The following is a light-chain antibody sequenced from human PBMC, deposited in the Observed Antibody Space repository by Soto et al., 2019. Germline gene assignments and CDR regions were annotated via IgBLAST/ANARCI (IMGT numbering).Light chain of an antibody. V-gene: IGKV1-5*03. Sequence: DIQMTQSPSTLSASVGDRVTITCRASQSISSWLAWYQQKPGKAPKLLIYKASSLESGVPSRFSGSGSGTEFTLTISSLQPDDFATYYCRQYNSYYTFGQGTKVDIK. CDR1: QSISSW. CDR2: KAS. J-gene: IGKJ2*01. CDR3: RQYNSYYT.